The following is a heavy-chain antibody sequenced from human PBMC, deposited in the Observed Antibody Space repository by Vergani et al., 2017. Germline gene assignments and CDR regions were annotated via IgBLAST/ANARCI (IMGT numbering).Heavy chain of an antibody. CDR3: TRGDYYDSSGYHPFDY. CDR1: GDRVSNKSAG. Sequence: QVQLHQSGPGLVKPSQTLSLTCAISGDRVSNKSAGWNWIRQSPSRGLEWLGRTYYRSKWYNDYAVSVKSRITINPDTSKNQFSLQLNSVTPEDTAVYYCTRGDYYDSSGYHPFDYWGQGTLVTVSS. D-gene: IGHD3-22*01. V-gene: IGHV6-1*01. CDR2: TYYRSKWYN. J-gene: IGHJ4*02.